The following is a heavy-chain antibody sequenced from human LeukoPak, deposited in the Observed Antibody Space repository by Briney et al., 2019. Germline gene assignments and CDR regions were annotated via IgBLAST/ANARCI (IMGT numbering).Heavy chain of an antibody. CDR2: ISSSSSYI. CDR1: GFTFSSYS. D-gene: IGHD6-13*01. Sequence: GSLRLPCAASGFTFSSYSMNWVRQAPGKGLEWVSSISSSSSYIYYADSVKGRFTISRDNAKNSLYLQMNSLRAEDTAVYYCARDGIAAAGTGDYWGQGTLVTVSS. CDR3: ARDGIAAAGTGDY. J-gene: IGHJ4*02. V-gene: IGHV3-21*01.